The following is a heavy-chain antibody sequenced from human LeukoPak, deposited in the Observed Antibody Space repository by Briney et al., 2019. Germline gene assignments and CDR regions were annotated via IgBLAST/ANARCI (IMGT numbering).Heavy chain of an antibody. CDR1: GYSFSNYW. Sequence: GESLKISCEGSGYSFSNYWIGWVRQMPGKGLEWMGIIYPGDYETRYSPSFQGLVTISVDKSISTAYLQWSSLKASDTAMYYCAIPPGYCGNDCSFDDWGQGTLVIVSS. CDR2: IYPGDYET. V-gene: IGHV5-51*01. D-gene: IGHD2-21*02. CDR3: AIPPGYCGNDCSFDD. J-gene: IGHJ4*02.